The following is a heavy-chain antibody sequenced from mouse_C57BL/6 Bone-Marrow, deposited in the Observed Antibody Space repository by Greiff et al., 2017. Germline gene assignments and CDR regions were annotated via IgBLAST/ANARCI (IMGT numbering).Heavy chain of an antibody. D-gene: IGHD2-5*01. CDR3: ASPYYSNYVGSFFDY. Sequence: EVQRVESVAELVRPGASVKLSCTASGFNIKNTYMHWVKQRPEQGLEWIGRIDPANGNTKYAPKFQGKATITADPSSNTAYLQLSSLTSEDTAIYYCASPYYSNYVGSFFDYWGQGTTLTVSS. CDR2: IDPANGNT. V-gene: IGHV14-3*01. CDR1: GFNIKNTY. J-gene: IGHJ2*01.